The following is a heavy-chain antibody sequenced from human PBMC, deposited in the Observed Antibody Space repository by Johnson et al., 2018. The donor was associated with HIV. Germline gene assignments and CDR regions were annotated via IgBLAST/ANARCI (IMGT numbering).Heavy chain of an antibody. CDR3: AIARGAFDI. V-gene: IGHV3-30*02. J-gene: IGHJ3*02. CDR1: GVTFRNYW. D-gene: IGHD3-10*01. Sequence: QVQLVESGGGLVQPGGSLRLSCAASGVTFRNYWMHWVRQAPGKGLEWVAFIRYDGSNKYYADSVKGRFTISRDNSKNTLYLQMNSLRAEDTAVYYCAIARGAFDIWGQGTMVTVSS. CDR2: IRYDGSNK.